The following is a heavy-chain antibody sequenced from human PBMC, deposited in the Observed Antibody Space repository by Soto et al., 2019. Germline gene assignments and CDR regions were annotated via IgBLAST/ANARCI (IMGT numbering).Heavy chain of an antibody. V-gene: IGHV3-30*18. Sequence: QVQLVESGGGVVQPGRSLRLSYAASGFTFSSYGMHWVRQAPGKGLEWVAVISYDGSNKYYADSVKGRFTISRDNSKNTLYLQMNSLRAEDTAVYYCAKAHSCSWYPAEYFQLWGQGTLVTVSS. CDR1: GFTFSSYG. J-gene: IGHJ1*01. CDR3: AKAHSCSWYPAEYFQL. CDR2: ISYDGSNK. D-gene: IGHD6-13*01.